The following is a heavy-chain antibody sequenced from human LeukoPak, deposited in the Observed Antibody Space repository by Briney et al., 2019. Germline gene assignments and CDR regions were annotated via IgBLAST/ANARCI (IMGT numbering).Heavy chain of an antibody. J-gene: IGHJ4*02. CDR1: GYTFTNYG. CDR3: ARGRLGSGWYQIDY. D-gene: IGHD6-19*01. Sequence: ASVKVSCKASGYTFTNYGISWVRQAPGQGLEWMGWISAYNGNTNYAQKLQGRVTITTDTSTSTAYMELRSLRSDDTAVYYCARGRLGSGWYQIDYWGQGTLVTVSS. V-gene: IGHV1-18*01. CDR2: ISAYNGNT.